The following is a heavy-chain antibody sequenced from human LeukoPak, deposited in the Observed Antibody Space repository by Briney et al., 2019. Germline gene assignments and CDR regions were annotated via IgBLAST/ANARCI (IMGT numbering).Heavy chain of an antibody. Sequence: PSETLSLTCTVSGGSISSSSYYWSWIRQPPGKGLEWIGEINHSGSTNYNPSLKSRVTISVDTSKNQFSLKLSSVTAADTAVYYCARGKGAAMANLDYWGQGTLVTVSS. J-gene: IGHJ4*02. D-gene: IGHD5-18*01. CDR2: INHSGST. V-gene: IGHV4-39*07. CDR1: GGSISSSSYY. CDR3: ARGKGAAMANLDY.